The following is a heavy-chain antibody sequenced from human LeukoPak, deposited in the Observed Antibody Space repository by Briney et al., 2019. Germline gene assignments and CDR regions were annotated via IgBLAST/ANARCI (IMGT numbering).Heavy chain of an antibody. CDR3: ARSGWCDFDY. CDR1: GGSISSHY. V-gene: IGHV4-59*11. Sequence: PSETLSLTCTVSGGSISSHYWSWIRQPPGKGLEWIGYTYYSGSTNYNPSLKSRVTISVDTSKNQFSLKLSSVTAADTAVYYCARSGWCDFDYWGQGTLVTVSS. D-gene: IGHD2-21*01. J-gene: IGHJ4*02. CDR2: TYYSGST.